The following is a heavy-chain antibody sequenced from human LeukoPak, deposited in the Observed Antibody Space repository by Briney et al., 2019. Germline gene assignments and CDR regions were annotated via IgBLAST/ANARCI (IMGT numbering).Heavy chain of an antibody. V-gene: IGHV1-2*02. J-gene: IGHJ4*02. CDR1: GYTFTGYY. CDR2: INPNSGGT. CDR3: ARDEYYDSSGYYYFDY. Sequence: GASVKVSCKASGYTFTGYYMHWVRQAPGQGLEWMGWINPNSGGTNYAQKFQGRVTMTRDPSISTAYMELSRLRSDDTAVYYCARDEYYDSSGYYYFDYWGQGTLVTVSS. D-gene: IGHD3-22*01.